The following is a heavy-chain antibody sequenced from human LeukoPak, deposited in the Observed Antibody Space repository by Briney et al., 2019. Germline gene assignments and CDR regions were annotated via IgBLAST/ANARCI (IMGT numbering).Heavy chain of an antibody. CDR2: MNPKSGDT. V-gene: IGHV1-8*01. D-gene: IGHD6-19*01. CDR1: GYAFTGYD. J-gene: IGHJ3*02. Sequence: ASVKVSCKACGYAFTGYDVHGVRQGSGQGLEWMGWMNPKSGDTGYTEKFQDRVTMTRDTSRRGAYMQLSSLRSDDTAVYYCAISSAWYHDGFDIWGEGTMVSVSS. CDR3: AISSAWYHDGFDI.